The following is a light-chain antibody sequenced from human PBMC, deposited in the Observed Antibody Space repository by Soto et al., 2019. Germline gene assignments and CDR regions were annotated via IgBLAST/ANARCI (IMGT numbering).Light chain of an antibody. Sequence: EIVLTQSPGTLSLSPGERATLSCRASQSVSSSYLAWYQQKPGQAPRLLIYGASSRATGIPDRFSGSGSGTDFTLTISRLEPEDFAVYSCQQYCSSPFTFGPGTKVDIK. V-gene: IGKV3-20*01. J-gene: IGKJ3*01. CDR1: QSVSSSY. CDR3: QQYCSSPFT. CDR2: GAS.